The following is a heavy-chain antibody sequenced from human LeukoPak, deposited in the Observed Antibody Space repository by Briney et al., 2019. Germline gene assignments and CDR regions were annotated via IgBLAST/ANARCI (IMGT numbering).Heavy chain of an antibody. J-gene: IGHJ4*02. V-gene: IGHV3-30*04. CDR2: LAYDGTNK. D-gene: IGHD1-14*01. CDR1: GFTFASYA. CDR3: ARGGPLGDTNRFDF. Sequence: PGGSLRLSCAASGFTFASYAMHWVRQPPGKGLEWVTLLAYDGTNKQYADSVKGRFTISRDNSQNTEDLQMDSLRAEDTAVYYCARGGPLGDTNRFDFWGQGILVTVSS.